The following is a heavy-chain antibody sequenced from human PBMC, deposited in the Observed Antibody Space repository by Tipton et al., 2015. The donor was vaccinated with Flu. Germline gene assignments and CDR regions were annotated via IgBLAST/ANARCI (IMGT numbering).Heavy chain of an antibody. Sequence: TLSLTCAVSGGSISSGGYSWRLIRKPPGKGLEWIGYIYHSGSTYYNPSLKSRVTISVDRSKNQFSLKLSSVTAADTAVYYCARGGLLWFGELSPGYFDYWGQGTLVTVSS. J-gene: IGHJ4*02. V-gene: IGHV4-30-2*01. CDR2: IYHSGST. D-gene: IGHD3-10*01. CDR3: ARGGLLWFGELSPGYFDY. CDR1: GGSISSGGYS.